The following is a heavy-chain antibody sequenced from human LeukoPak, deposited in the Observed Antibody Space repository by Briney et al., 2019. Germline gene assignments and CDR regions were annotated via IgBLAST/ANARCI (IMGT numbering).Heavy chain of an antibody. J-gene: IGHJ3*02. CDR3: AREVWEADAFDI. V-gene: IGHV4-4*07. CDR2: FYADGST. CDR1: GGSISSYY. D-gene: IGHD3-16*01. Sequence: PSETLSLTCTVSGGSISSYYWSWIRQPAGKGLEWIGRFYADGSTHYNPSLQSRVTMSIDTSKNQFSLKLTFASAADTAVYYCAREVWEADAFDIWGQGTVVTVSS.